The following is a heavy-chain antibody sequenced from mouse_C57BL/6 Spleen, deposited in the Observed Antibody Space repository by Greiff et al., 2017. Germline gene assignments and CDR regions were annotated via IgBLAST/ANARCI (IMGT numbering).Heavy chain of an antibody. CDR2: IDPETGGT. Sequence: QVQLKQSGAELVRPGASVTLSCKASGYTFTDYEMHWVKQTPVHGLEWIGAIDPETGGTAYTQKFKGKAILTADKSSSTAYMELRSLTSEDAAVYYCTRGRVWGQGTSVTASS. CDR1: GYTFTDYE. CDR3: TRGRV. V-gene: IGHV1-15*01. J-gene: IGHJ4*01.